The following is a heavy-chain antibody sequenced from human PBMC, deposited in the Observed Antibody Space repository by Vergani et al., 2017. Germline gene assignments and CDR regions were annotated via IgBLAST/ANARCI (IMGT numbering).Heavy chain of an antibody. CDR2: INPNSGGT. CDR1: GYTFIDYY. CDR3: ARRCIRGSGTPAGPCY. V-gene: IGHV1-2*02. D-gene: IGHD2-2*01. Sequence: QVQLMESGAQVKKPGASVKVSCEASGYTFIDYYMHWVRQAPGQGLEWMGWINPNSGGTNYAQKFQGRVTMTRDTSISTAYMELSRLRSDDTAVYYCARRCIRGSGTPAGPCYWGQGTLVTVSS. J-gene: IGHJ4*02.